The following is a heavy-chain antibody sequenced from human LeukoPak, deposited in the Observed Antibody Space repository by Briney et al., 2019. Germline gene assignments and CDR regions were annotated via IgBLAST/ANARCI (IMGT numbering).Heavy chain of an antibody. J-gene: IGHJ4*02. CDR2: ISEAGGDT. D-gene: IGHD1-14*01. CDR1: GFTFDDYA. CDR3: AKDKTRGPGDY. Sequence: PGGSLRLSCAASGFTFDDYAMHWVRQTPGKGLECVSLISEAGGDTWYADSVKGRFTISRDNSKNSLYLQMNSLRAEDTAFYYCAKDKTRGPGDYWGQGTLVTVSS. V-gene: IGHV3-43*02.